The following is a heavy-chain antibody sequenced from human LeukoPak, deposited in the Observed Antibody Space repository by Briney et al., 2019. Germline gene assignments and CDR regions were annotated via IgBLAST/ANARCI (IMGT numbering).Heavy chain of an antibody. Sequence: QTGGSLRLSCAASGFTFSSYAMSWVRQAPGKGLEWVSAISGSGRSTYYADSVKGRFTISRDNSKNTLYLQMNSLRAEDTAVYYCAKSPSSGYYFGYFQHWGQGTLVTVSS. CDR3: AKSPSSGYYFGYFQH. D-gene: IGHD3-22*01. V-gene: IGHV3-23*01. CDR1: GFTFSSYA. J-gene: IGHJ1*01. CDR2: ISGSGRST.